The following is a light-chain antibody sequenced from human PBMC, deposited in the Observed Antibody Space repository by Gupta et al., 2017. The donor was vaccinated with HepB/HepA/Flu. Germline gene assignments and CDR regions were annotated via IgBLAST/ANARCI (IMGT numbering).Light chain of an antibody. CDR2: AAS. CDR3: QQSFTTRFT. Sequence: DIQMTQSPSSLSASVGDRVTITCRASQSISTYLNWYQQKPGKAPKLLIYAASSLQSGVPSRFSGGGSGTDFTLTISNLQPEDFTAYYCQQSFTTRFTFGPGTKVDI. J-gene: IGKJ3*01. CDR1: QSISTY. V-gene: IGKV1-39*01.